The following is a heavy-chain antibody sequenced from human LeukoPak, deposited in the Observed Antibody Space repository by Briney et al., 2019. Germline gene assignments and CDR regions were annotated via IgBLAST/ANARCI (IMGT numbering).Heavy chain of an antibody. CDR1: GFTFNIYS. CDR3: ARCIVVIPVVRGGGYYGMDV. CDR2: ISPDGSSE. Sequence: PGGSQRLSCAASGFTFNIYSMHWVRQAPGKGLEWVAVISPDGSSENYADSVRGRFTISRDNAKKTLYLQLNSLRPEDTAVYYCARCIVVIPVVRGGGYYGMDVWGQGTTVTVSS. V-gene: IGHV3-30*04. J-gene: IGHJ6*02. D-gene: IGHD2-2*01.